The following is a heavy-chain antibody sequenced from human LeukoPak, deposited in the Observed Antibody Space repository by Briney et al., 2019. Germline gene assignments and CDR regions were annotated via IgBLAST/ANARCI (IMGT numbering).Heavy chain of an antibody. CDR3: AREPYSSGWYFSYYFDY. CDR1: GFTFSNYA. Sequence: GGSLRLSCAASGFTFSNYAMHWVRRAPGKGLEWVAVISYDGSNKYYADSVKGRFTISRDNSKNTLYLQMNSLRAEDTAAYYCAREPYSSGWYFSYYFDYWGQGTLVTVSS. CDR2: ISYDGSNK. V-gene: IGHV3-30-3*01. D-gene: IGHD6-19*01. J-gene: IGHJ4*02.